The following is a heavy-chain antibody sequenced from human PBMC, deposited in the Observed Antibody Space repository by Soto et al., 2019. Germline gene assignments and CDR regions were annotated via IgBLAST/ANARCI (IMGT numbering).Heavy chain of an antibody. D-gene: IGHD2-15*01. CDR2: INGGNGDT. CDR1: GYSFANYA. J-gene: IGHJ2*01. CDR3: ARAPTNRPYCLNWYFDL. V-gene: IGHV1-3*01. Sequence: QVQLVQSGAEVKKPGASVKLSCEASGYSFANYATQWVRQAPGQRLEWVAWINGGNGDTKYSQTFQVRVTITRDISASTAYMELRSLRSEDTAVYYCARAPTNRPYCLNWYFDLWGRGTLVIVSS.